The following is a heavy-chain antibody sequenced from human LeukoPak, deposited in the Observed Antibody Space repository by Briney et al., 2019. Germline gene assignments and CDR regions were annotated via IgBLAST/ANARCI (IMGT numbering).Heavy chain of an antibody. D-gene: IGHD3-3*01. V-gene: IGHV3-23*01. CDR2: ISDTGGRT. Sequence: GGSLRLSCAASGFTFSDSAVSWVRHAPGEGLKWVSSISDTGGRTYYADSVKGRFTITRDNSRNTVNLQMNSLRAGDTARYYCAKGGQDFDFWRFDLWGQGILVIVSS. CDR1: GFTFSDSA. J-gene: IGHJ5*02. CDR3: AKGGQDFDFWRFDL.